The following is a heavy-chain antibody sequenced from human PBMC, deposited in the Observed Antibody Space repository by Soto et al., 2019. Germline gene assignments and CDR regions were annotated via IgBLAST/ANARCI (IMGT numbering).Heavy chain of an antibody. CDR1: GGSIGSYY. Sequence: SETLSLTCSVSGGSIGSYYWSWIRQPPGKGLEWIGYIYYSGSTNYNPSLKSRVTISVDTSKNQFSLKLSSVTAADTAVYYCARHGGYELVIWGRGTMVTVSS. J-gene: IGHJ3*02. CDR2: IYYSGST. V-gene: IGHV4-59*08. D-gene: IGHD5-12*01. CDR3: ARHGGYELVI.